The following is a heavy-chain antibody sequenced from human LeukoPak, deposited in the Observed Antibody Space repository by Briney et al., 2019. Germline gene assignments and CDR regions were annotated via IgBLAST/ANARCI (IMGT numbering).Heavy chain of an antibody. Sequence: GGSLRLSCAASGFTFSSYSMNWVRQAPGKGLEWVAFISYDGTNKHYADSVKGRFSISRDTSDYTLYLQMNSLRADDTAVYYCAKDRSTGWYGGFDYWGQGTLVTVSS. V-gene: IGHV3-30*18. J-gene: IGHJ4*02. D-gene: IGHD6-19*01. CDR3: AKDRSTGWYGGFDY. CDR1: GFTFSSYS. CDR2: ISYDGTNK.